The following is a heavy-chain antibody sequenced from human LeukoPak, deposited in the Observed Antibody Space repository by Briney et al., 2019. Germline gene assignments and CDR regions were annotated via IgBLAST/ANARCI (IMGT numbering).Heavy chain of an antibody. J-gene: IGHJ4*01. CDR2: ICPDDSDT. Sequence: GESLKISCKGGGYSFTTYWVAWVRRVPGKDLEWMGIICPDDSDTRYNPSFRGHVTISADKSINTAYLQWNSLRASDTAIYYCARLHTVVRFLDFWGHGTQVTVSS. CDR3: ARLHTVVRFLDF. D-gene: IGHD2-21*01. CDR1: GYSFTTYW. V-gene: IGHV5-51*01.